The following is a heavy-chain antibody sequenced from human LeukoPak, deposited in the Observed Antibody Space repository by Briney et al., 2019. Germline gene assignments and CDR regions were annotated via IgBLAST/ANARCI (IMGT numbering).Heavy chain of an antibody. CDR1: GYIFTSYY. J-gene: IGHJ5*02. CDR3: ARDFYDILTGYHPNWFDP. V-gene: IGHV1-46*01. Sequence: ASVKVSCKASGYIFTSYYIHWVRQAPGQGLEWMGIFNRSGGSTSYAQKFQGRVTMTRDMSTSTVYMELSSLRSEDTAVYYCARDFYDILTGYHPNWFDPWGQGTLVTVSS. CDR2: FNRSGGST. D-gene: IGHD3-9*01.